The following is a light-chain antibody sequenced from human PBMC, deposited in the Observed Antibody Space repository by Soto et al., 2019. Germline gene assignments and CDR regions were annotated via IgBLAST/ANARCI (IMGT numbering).Light chain of an antibody. V-gene: IGKV1-5*01. CDR2: DAS. Sequence: DFQMTQPPSSLSATLRYRLTITCRASQSISSWLAWYQQKPGKAPKLLIYDASSLESGVPSRFSGRGYGTEFTLTISSLPPDDFATYYCQQYNSYWTFGQGTKVDIK. CDR3: QQYNSYWT. J-gene: IGKJ1*01. CDR1: QSISSW.